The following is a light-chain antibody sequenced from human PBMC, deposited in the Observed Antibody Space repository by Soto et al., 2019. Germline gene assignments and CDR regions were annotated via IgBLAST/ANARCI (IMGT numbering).Light chain of an antibody. Sequence: QSVLTQPPSVSGAPGQRVTITCTGTTSNIGAGYDVHWYQKYLQTAPKLLIRGDTGRPSGVPDRFSASKSGTSASLAITGLQAEDEAEYYCQSYDSSRSGPVVFGGGTKLTVL. J-gene: IGLJ2*01. CDR1: TSNIGAGYD. CDR3: QSYDSSRSGPVV. CDR2: GDT. V-gene: IGLV1-40*01.